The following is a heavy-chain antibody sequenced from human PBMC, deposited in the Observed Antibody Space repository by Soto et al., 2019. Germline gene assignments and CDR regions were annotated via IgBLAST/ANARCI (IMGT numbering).Heavy chain of an antibody. CDR3: AKPRGYYDSSGRYYFDY. CDR2: ISGSGGST. CDR1: GFTFSSYA. J-gene: IGHJ4*02. Sequence: PGGSLRLSCAASGFTFSSYAMSWVRQAPGKGLEWVSAISGSGGSTYYADSVKGRFTISRDNSKNTLYLQMNSLRAEDTAVYYCAKPRGYYDSSGRYYFDYWGQGTLVTVSS. V-gene: IGHV3-23*01. D-gene: IGHD3-22*01.